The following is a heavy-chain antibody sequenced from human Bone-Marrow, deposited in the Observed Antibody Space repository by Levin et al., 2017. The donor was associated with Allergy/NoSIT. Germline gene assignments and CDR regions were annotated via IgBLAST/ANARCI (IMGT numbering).Heavy chain of an antibody. D-gene: IGHD3-22*01. J-gene: IGHJ3*02. CDR3: AKGFGDYYDSSGFDAFDI. V-gene: IGHV3-9*01. CDR2: ISWNSGSI. Sequence: GGSLRLSCAASGFTFDDYAMHWVRQAPGKGLEWVSGISWNSGSIGYADSVKGRFTISRDNAKNSLYLQMNSLRAEDTALYYCAKGFGDYYDSSGFDAFDIWGQGTMVTVSS. CDR1: GFTFDDYA.